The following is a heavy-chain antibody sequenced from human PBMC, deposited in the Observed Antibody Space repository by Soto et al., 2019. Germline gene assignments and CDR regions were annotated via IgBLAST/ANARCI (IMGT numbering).Heavy chain of an antibody. J-gene: IGHJ4*02. CDR2: ISYDGSSK. CDR1: GFSFSNYG. D-gene: IGHD2-8*01. Sequence: GGSLRLSCAASGFSFSNYGMHWVRQAPGKGLEWVAVISYDGSSKYHADSVKGRFTISKDNSKNTLHLQMNSLRAEDTAVYYCSKDRRGGRAVLDSWGQGTPVTVSS. V-gene: IGHV3-30*18. CDR3: SKDRRGGRAVLDS.